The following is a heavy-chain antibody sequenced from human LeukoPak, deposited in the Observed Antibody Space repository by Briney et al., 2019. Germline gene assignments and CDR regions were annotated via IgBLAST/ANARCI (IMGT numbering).Heavy chain of an antibody. Sequence: SETLSLTCTVSGYSISSGYYWGWIRQPPGKGLEWIGSIYYSGSTYYNPSLKSRVTISVDTSKNQFSLKLSSVTASEAAVFYCARVRVEGYFDSWGQGILVTVSS. D-gene: IGHD3-3*01. CDR1: GYSISSGYY. J-gene: IGHJ4*02. CDR2: IYYSGST. CDR3: ARVRVEGYFDS. V-gene: IGHV4-38-2*02.